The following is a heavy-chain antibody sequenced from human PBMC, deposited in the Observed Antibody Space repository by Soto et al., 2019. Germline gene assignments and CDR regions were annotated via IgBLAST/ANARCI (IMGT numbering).Heavy chain of an antibody. CDR2: FFYSGST. V-gene: IGHV4-39*01. D-gene: IGHD3-3*01. Sequence: PSETLSLTCTVPGGSISNPIYYWAWIRQPPGKGLEWIGSFFYSGSTYYNPSLKSRVTMSVDTSQNQFSLRLSSVTAADTAVYYCAGRTSLASVEIFSGGLSGYNWVDPWGRGTLVTVSS. CDR3: AGRTSLASVEIFSGGLSGYNWVDP. J-gene: IGHJ5*01. CDR1: GGSISNPIYY.